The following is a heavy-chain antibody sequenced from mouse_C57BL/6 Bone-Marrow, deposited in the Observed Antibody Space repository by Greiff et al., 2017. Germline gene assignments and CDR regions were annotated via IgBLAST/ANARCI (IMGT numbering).Heavy chain of an antibody. D-gene: IGHD2-4*01. Sequence: QVQLQQSGAGLVRPGASVTLSCTASGFTFTDYEMHWVQQTPVHGLEWIGAIDPETGGTAYNQKFKGQAILTADKSSSTAYMELRSRTSEDSAVYYCTREYYDDYWGQGTTLTVSS. CDR3: TREYYDDY. V-gene: IGHV1-15*01. CDR1: GFTFTDYE. CDR2: IDPETGGT. J-gene: IGHJ2*01.